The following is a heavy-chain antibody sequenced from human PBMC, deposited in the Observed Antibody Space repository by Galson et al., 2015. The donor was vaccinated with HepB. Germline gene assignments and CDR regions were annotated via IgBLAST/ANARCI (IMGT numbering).Heavy chain of an antibody. CDR2: MNTKTGKP. D-gene: IGHD3-3*01. CDR1: GYTFTDYV. CDR3: SRAPLRFLDWLPYYDYYYMDV. J-gene: IGHJ6*03. Sequence: SVKVSCKAYGYTFTDYVVNRVRQAPGQGLEWMGWMNTKTGKPTYAPGFAGRFVFSLDTSVTTAYLQISSLETDDTAVYYCSRAPLRFLDWLPYYDYYYMDVWGEGTTGTVSS. V-gene: IGHV7-4-1*02.